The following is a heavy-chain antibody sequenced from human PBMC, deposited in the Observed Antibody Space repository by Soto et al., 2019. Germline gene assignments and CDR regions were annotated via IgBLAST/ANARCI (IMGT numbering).Heavy chain of an antibody. J-gene: IGHJ4*02. CDR1: GGSVISGSYY. V-gene: IGHV4-61*01. CDR3: ARDRLRGGYVEEYFDY. Sequence: SETLSLTCSVYGGSVISGSYYWIWIRQPPGKGLEWIGYIYYSGSTNYNPSLKSRVTISVDTSKNQFSLKLSSVTAADTAVYYCARDRLRGGYVEEYFDYWGQGTLVTVSS. D-gene: IGHD5-12*01. CDR2: IYYSGST.